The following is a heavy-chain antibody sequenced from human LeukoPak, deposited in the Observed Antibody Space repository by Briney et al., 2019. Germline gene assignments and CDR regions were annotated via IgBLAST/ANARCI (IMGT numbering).Heavy chain of an antibody. V-gene: IGHV3-9*01. Sequence: SLRLSCAASGFTFDDYAMHWVRQAPGKGLEWVSGISWSSGSIDYADSVKGRFTISRDNAKNSLYLQMNSLRAEDTALYYCAKGNSGSYHGGYFDYWGQGTLVTVS. CDR2: ISWSSGSI. CDR1: GFTFDDYA. D-gene: IGHD1-26*01. J-gene: IGHJ4*02. CDR3: AKGNSGSYHGGYFDY.